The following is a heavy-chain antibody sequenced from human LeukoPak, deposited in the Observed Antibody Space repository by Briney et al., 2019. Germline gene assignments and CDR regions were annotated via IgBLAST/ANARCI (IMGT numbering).Heavy chain of an antibody. CDR3: ARVGAIGYSYGYDY. CDR1: GFTVSSNY. D-gene: IGHD5-18*01. J-gene: IGHJ4*02. CDR2: IYSGGST. V-gene: IGHV3-53*01. Sequence: GGSLRLSCAASGFTVSSNYMSWVRQAPGKGLEWVSVIYSGGSTYYADSVKGRFTISRDNSKNTLYLQMNSPRAEDTAVYYCARVGAIGYSYGYDYWGQGTLVTVSS.